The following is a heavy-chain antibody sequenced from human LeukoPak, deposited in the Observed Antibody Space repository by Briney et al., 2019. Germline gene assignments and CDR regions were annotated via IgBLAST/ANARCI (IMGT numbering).Heavy chain of an antibody. J-gene: IGHJ6*03. Sequence: GGTLRLSCAASGITFSSYGMSWVRQAPGKGPEWVSSISSTGGTTYYADSVKGRFTISRDNSKNTLYLQMNSLRAEDTAIYYCAKNGDRGAYCSGGSCYPYFYYYMDVWGKGTTVTISS. CDR3: AKNGDRGAYCSGGSCYPYFYYYMDV. CDR1: GITFSSYG. D-gene: IGHD2-15*01. V-gene: IGHV3-23*01. CDR2: ISSTGGTT.